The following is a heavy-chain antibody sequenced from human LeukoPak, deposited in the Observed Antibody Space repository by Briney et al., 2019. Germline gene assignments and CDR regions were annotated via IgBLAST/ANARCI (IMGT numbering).Heavy chain of an antibody. Sequence: SETLSLTCTVSGDSINNFYWSWIRQPPGKGLEWIGSIYYSGSTYYNPSLKSRVTLSVDTSKNQFSLKLRSVTAADTAIYYCARLGYRYYFDSSGSYNPNFLDYWSHGTLVSVSS. CDR1: GDSINNFY. D-gene: IGHD3-22*01. J-gene: IGHJ4*01. CDR3: ARLGYRYYFDSSGSYNPNFLDY. V-gene: IGHV4-39*07. CDR2: IYYSGST.